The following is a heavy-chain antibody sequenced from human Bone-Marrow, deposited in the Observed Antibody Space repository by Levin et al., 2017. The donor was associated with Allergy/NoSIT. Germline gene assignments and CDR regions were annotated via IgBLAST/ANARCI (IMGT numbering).Heavy chain of an antibody. Sequence: GGSLRLSCAASGFTFSTYAMTWVRQAPGKGLECVSGVSGSAGTTSYADSVKGRFTISRDNSKNMLFLQMNSLRVEDTALYYCAKTLYGGHDYWGQGTPVTVSS. D-gene: IGHD4-23*01. CDR3: AKTLYGGHDY. V-gene: IGHV3-23*01. CDR1: GFTFSTYA. CDR2: VSGSAGTT. J-gene: IGHJ4*02.